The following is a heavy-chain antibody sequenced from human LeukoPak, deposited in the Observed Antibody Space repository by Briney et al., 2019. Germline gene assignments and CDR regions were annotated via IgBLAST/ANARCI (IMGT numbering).Heavy chain of an antibody. D-gene: IGHD4-11*01. J-gene: IGHJ6*02. CDR3: ARDFTVFGYYYGLDV. CDR1: GGSISRYY. CDR2: IYYSGST. V-gene: IGHV4-59*01. Sequence: PSETLSLTCTVSGGSISRYYWSWIRQPPGKGLEWIGFIYYSGSTKSNPSLKSRVTISIDTSKNQVSLKLSSVTAADTAVYYCARDFTVFGYYYGLDVWGQGTTVTVSS.